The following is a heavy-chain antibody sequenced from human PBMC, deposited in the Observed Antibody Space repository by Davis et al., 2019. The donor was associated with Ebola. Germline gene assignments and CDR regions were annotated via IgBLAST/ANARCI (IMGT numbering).Heavy chain of an antibody. CDR3: ARWGMDV. CDR1: GGSISSSNW. CDR2: INHSGST. J-gene: IGHJ6*02. V-gene: IGHV4-4*02. Sequence: SETLSLTCAVSGGSISSSNWWSWVRQPPGKGLEWIGEINHSGSTNYNPSLKSRVTISVDTSKNQFSLKLSSVTAADTAVYYCARWGMDVWGQGTTVTVSS.